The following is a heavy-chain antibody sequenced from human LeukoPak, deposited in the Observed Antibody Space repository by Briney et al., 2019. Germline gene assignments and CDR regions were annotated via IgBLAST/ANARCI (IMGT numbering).Heavy chain of an antibody. V-gene: IGHV4-4*07. Sequence: PSETLSLTCTVSGGSISSYYWSWIRQPAGKGLEWIGRVYSSGSTNYNPSLKSRFTMSVDTSKNQFSLKLSSVTAADTAVYYCARDHTVTTGFVNYYYYYMDVWGKGTTVTVSS. J-gene: IGHJ6*03. D-gene: IGHD4-17*01. CDR1: GGSISSYY. CDR3: ARDHTVTTGFVNYYYYYMDV. CDR2: VYSSGST.